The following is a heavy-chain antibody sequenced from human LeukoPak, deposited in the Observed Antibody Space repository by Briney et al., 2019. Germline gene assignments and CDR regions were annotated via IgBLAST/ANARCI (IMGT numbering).Heavy chain of an antibody. J-gene: IGHJ6*03. Sequence: GGSLRLSCAASGFTFSSNEMSWVRQAPGKGLEGVASISGGSTYYADSTTGRFTISRDNSKNTLHPQINSLRAEDTAVYYCARENSGQQQLVYYYYTDVWGKGTTVTVSS. D-gene: IGHD6-13*01. CDR2: ISGGST. V-gene: IGHV3-38-3*01. CDR1: GFTFSSNE. CDR3: ARENSGQQQLVYYYYTDV.